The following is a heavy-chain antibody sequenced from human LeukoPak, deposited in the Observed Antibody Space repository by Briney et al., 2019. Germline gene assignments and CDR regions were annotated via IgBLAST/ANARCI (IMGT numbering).Heavy chain of an antibody. CDR1: GGSISSGSYY. CDR2: IYTSGST. D-gene: IGHD3-22*01. CDR3: ARHDYDSSGYDY. V-gene: IGHV4-61*02. Sequence: SQTLSLTCTVSGGSISSGSYYWSWIRQPAGKGLEWIGRIYTSGSTNYNPSLKSRVTISVDTSKNQFSLKLSSVTAADTAVYYCARHDYDSSGYDYWGQGTLVTVSS. J-gene: IGHJ4*02.